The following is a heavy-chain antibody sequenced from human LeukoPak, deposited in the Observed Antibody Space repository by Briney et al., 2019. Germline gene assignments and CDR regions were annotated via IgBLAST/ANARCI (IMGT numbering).Heavy chain of an antibody. CDR3: ATDREWLLDF. V-gene: IGHV4-4*07. D-gene: IGHD3-3*01. Sequence: PPETLSLTCTVPGGSISSYNCNWIRQPAGKGLEWIGRVHISGSTNYNPSLKSRVTMSVDTSQNQCSLRLSSVTAADTAVYCCATDREWLLDFWGQGTLVTVSS. CDR2: VHISGST. J-gene: IGHJ4*02. CDR1: GGSISSYN.